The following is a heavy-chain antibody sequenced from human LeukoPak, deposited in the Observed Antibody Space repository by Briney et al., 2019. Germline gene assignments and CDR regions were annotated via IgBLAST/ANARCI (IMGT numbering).Heavy chain of an antibody. CDR3: ASYGGTSRAFDY. CDR1: GGSFSSYY. J-gene: IGHJ4*02. CDR2: IYYTGST. D-gene: IGHD1-26*01. Sequence: PSETLSLTCTVSGGSFSSYYWSWIRQPPGKALEWIGYIYYTGSTYYNPSLKSRVTISVDTSKNQFSLELSSLTAADTAVYYCASYGGTSRAFDYWGQGTLVTVSS. V-gene: IGHV4-59*01.